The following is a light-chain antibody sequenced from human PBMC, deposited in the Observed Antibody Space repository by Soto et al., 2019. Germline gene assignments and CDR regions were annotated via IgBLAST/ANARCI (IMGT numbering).Light chain of an antibody. V-gene: IGKV3-11*01. CDR2: DAS. CDR3: QQYNNWPPFS. J-gene: IGKJ3*01. Sequence: ESVLTQSPATLSLSPGERATLSCRASPSVSNSLAWYQHKPGQAPRLLIYDASNRATGVPTRFSGSGSGTDFTLTISSLEPEDFAVYYCQQYNNWPPFSFGPGTKVDIK. CDR1: PSVSNS.